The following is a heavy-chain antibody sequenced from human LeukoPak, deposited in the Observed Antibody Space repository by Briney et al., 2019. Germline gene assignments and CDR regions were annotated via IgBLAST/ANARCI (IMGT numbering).Heavy chain of an antibody. D-gene: IGHD6-13*01. CDR2: IYYSGST. CDR3: ATFSSSWFFDY. CDR1: GGSISSYY. Sequence: SETLSLTCTVSGGSISSYYWSWIRQPPGKGLEWIGYIYYSGSTNYNPSLKSRVTMSVDNSKSQFSLKLSSVTAADTAVYYCATFSSSWFFDYWGQGTLVTVSS. V-gene: IGHV4-59*12. J-gene: IGHJ4*02.